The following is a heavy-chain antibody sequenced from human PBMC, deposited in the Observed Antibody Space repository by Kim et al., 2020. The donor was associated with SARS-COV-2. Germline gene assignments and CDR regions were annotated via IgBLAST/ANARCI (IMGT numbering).Heavy chain of an antibody. CDR3: AESAGVGAQYNFDY. D-gene: IGHD1-26*01. CDR1: GFTFSSYA. Sequence: GGSLRLSCGTSGFTFSSYAMSWVRQAPGKGLEWVSAITASGGTTYYADSVKGRFTISRDNSRNTLYLQISSLSADDTAVYHCAESAGVGAQYNFDYWGQGTLVTVSS. V-gene: IGHV3-23*01. J-gene: IGHJ4*02. CDR2: ITASGGTT.